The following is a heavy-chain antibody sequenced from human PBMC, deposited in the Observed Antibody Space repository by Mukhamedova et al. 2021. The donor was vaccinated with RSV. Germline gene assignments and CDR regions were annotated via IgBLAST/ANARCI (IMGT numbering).Heavy chain of an antibody. CDR3: TVVPASSYYYYGMDV. V-gene: IGHV3-73*01. Sequence: KANSYATAYAASVKGXFTISRDDSKXTAYLQMNSLKTEDTAVYYCTVVPASSYYYYGMDVWGQGTTVTVSS. J-gene: IGHJ6*02. CDR2: KANSYAT. D-gene: IGHD2-2*01.